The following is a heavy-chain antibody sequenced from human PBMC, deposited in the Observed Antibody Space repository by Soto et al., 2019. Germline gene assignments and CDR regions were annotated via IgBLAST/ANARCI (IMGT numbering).Heavy chain of an antibody. CDR2: INSDGSST. CDR1: GFTFSSYW. V-gene: IGHV3-74*01. J-gene: IGHJ5*02. Sequence: GGALRLSCAASGFTFSSYWMHWVRQAPGKGLVWVSRINSDGSSTSYADSVKGRFTISRDNAKNTLYLQMNSLRAEDTAVYYRARGCSGGSCYPTTWGQGTLVTVS. CDR3: ARGCSGGSCYPTT. D-gene: IGHD2-15*01.